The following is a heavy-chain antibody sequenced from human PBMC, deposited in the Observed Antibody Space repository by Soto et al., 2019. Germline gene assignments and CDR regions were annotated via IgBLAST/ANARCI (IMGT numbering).Heavy chain of an antibody. CDR3: AKELQFSGWLSAQTFDY. CDR1: GFTFSSHA. CDR2: ITGSGDST. Sequence: EVQLLESGGGLVQPGGSLRLSCAVSGFTFSSHAMSCVRQAPGKGLECVSGITGSGDSTYYADSVKGRFTISRDKSKRTLYLQINSLRAEDTAVYYCAKELQFSGWLSAQTFDYWGQGTQVTVSS. D-gene: IGHD6-19*01. V-gene: IGHV3-23*01. J-gene: IGHJ4*02.